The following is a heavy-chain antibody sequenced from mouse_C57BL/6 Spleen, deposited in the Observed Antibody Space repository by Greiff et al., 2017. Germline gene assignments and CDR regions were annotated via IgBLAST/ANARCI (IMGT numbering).Heavy chain of an antibody. V-gene: IGHV1-26*01. CDR3: ARRDDYDVGLDY. J-gene: IGHJ2*01. Sequence: VQLQQSGPELVKPGASVKISCKASGYTFTDYYMNWVKQSHGKSLEWIGDINPNNGGTSYNQKFKGKATLTVDKSSSTAYMELRSLTSEDSAVDYCARRDDYDVGLDYWGQGTTLTVSS. D-gene: IGHD2-4*01. CDR2: INPNNGGT. CDR1: GYTFTDYY.